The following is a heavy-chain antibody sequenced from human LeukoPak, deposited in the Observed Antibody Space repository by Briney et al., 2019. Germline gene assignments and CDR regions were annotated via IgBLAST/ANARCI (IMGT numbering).Heavy chain of an antibody. CDR2: ISAYNGNT. D-gene: IGHD2-21*02. J-gene: IGHJ6*03. CDR3: ARDARTALIDHYYMDV. V-gene: IGHV1-18*01. CDR1: GYSFVLYG. Sequence: ASVKVSCKASGYSFVLYGISWVRQAPGQGLEWMGWISAYNGNTNYAEKLQGRVTMTTDTSTSTAYMELRSLRSDDTGVYYCARDARTALIDHYYMDVWGKGTTVT.